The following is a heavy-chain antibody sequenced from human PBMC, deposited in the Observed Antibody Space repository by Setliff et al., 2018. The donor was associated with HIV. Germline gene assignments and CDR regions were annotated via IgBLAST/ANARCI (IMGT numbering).Heavy chain of an antibody. CDR2: IKQDGSKT. Sequence: GESLKISCAASGFTLSDYWMTWVRQAPGKGLEWVANIKQDGSKTFYVDSVKGRFIISRDNTKNSPYLQMNSLRVEDTAMYYCVSGGAYFDFLLPPFDYWGQGTLVTVSS. V-gene: IGHV3-7*01. D-gene: IGHD3-9*01. CDR1: GFTLSDYW. J-gene: IGHJ4*02. CDR3: VSGGAYFDFLLPPFDY.